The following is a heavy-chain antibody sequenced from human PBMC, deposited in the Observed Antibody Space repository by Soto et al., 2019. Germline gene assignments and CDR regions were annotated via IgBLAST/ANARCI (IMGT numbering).Heavy chain of an antibody. D-gene: IGHD3-16*01. CDR1: GFTFNSYL. V-gene: IGHV3-30*04. Sequence: QVQVVESGGGVVQPGRSLRLSCAASGFTFNSYLMDWVRQAPGKGLEWVAVISHDGNNKYYAESLKGRFTISRDNSKKTLYLQMSSLRLEDTAEYYCARGANDALDVWGRGTTVTVSS. CDR3: ARGANDALDV. CDR2: ISHDGNNK. J-gene: IGHJ6*02.